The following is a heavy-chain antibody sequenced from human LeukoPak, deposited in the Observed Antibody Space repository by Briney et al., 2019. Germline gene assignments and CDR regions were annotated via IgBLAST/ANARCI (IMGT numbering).Heavy chain of an antibody. D-gene: IGHD2-15*01. CDR3: AKRGVDFVVVVAATSFDS. V-gene: IGHV3-23*01. CDR1: GFTFSSYA. CDR2: ISGSGAST. J-gene: IGHJ4*02. Sequence: GGSLRLSCSASGFTFSSYAMHWVRQAPGKGLEWVSAISGSGASTYYADSVKGRFTISRDNSKNTLYLQMSSLRAEDTAVFYCAKRGVDFVVVVAATSFDSWGQGTLVTVSS.